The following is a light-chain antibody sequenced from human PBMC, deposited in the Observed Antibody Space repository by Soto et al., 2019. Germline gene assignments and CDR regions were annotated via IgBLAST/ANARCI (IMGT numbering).Light chain of an antibody. CDR1: QSVCSGC. Sequence: ETVLTQSPATLSLSPGERVTLSCRASQSVCSGCLAWYQQKPGQSPRLLIYGASSRATGIPDRFSGSGSGTELPLTISRLEPEDFAVYYCQHYGTTPWTFGQGTKVGIK. J-gene: IGKJ1*01. CDR3: QHYGTTPWT. CDR2: GAS. V-gene: IGKV3-20*01.